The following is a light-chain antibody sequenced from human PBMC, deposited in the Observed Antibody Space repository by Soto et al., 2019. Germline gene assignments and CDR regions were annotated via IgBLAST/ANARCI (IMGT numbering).Light chain of an antibody. CDR1: QSVSSY. J-gene: IGKJ5*01. CDR3: QQYNNWPIT. V-gene: IGKV3-15*01. CDR2: GAS. Sequence: DIVMTQSPATLSLSPGERATLSCRASQSVSSYLAWYQQKPGQAPRLLIYGASTRATGIPARFSGSGSGTEFTLTINSLQSEDFAVYYCQQYNNWPITFGQGTRLEIK.